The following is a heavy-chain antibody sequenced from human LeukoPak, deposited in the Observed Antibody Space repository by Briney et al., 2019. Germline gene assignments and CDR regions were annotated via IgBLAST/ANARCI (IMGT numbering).Heavy chain of an antibody. CDR1: RFSLSSYE. CDR2: ISRSGSTI. Sequence: PGGSLRLSRPASRFSLSSYEIHWVRQAPGKGLEGVSYISRSGSTIHYPASLKGRFTISRNNAKNSLYLQMNRLRAEQTAVYYCARARWLQILGAFDIWGQGTMFTVSS. J-gene: IGHJ3*02. V-gene: IGHV3-48*03. D-gene: IGHD5-24*01. CDR3: ARARWLQILGAFDI.